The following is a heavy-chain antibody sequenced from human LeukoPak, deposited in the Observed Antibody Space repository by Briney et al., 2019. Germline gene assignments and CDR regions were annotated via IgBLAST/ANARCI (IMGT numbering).Heavy chain of an antibody. D-gene: IGHD1-26*01. CDR3: ARRYSGSYYDY. Sequence: GGSLRLSCAASGFTFSSYGMHWVRQAPGKGLEWVSSISSSSSYIYYADSVKGRFTISRDNAKNSLYLQMNSLRAEDTAVYYCARRYSGSYYDYWGQGTLVTVSS. V-gene: IGHV3-21*01. J-gene: IGHJ4*02. CDR1: GFTFSSYG. CDR2: ISSSSSYI.